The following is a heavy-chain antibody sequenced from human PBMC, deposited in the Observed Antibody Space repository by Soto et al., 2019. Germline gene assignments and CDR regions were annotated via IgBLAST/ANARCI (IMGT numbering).Heavy chain of an antibody. CDR1: GFTFSTYG. V-gene: IGHV3-33*01. J-gene: IGHJ4*02. CDR3: ARGNWIVGSITSFDY. CDR2: IWYDGSKK. D-gene: IGHD5-12*01. Sequence: HPGGSLRLACTASGFTFSTYGMHWIRQAPGKGLEWVAAIWYDGSKKYYADSVEGRFTISRDNSKSTLSLQMNSLRAEDTAVYYCARGNWIVGSITSFDYCGQGTLVTVSS.